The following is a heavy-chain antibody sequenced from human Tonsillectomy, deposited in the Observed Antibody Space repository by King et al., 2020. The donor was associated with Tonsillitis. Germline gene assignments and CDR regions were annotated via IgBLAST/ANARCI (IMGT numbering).Heavy chain of an antibody. Sequence: VQLVESGAVLKKPGTSVTVSCRTSGYTFTGHFVHWVRQAPGQGLEWGGWINPDNGDTSDMRWFQGRVTMTRSTPMTPAHLGLSSLRPDDTAMYYCATLASGSESSAYRFFRHWGQGTLVTVSS. CDR2: INPDNGDT. D-gene: IGHD3-22*01. CDR3: ATLASGSESSAYRFFRH. J-gene: IGHJ1*01. CDR1: GYTFTGHF. V-gene: IGHV1-2*07.